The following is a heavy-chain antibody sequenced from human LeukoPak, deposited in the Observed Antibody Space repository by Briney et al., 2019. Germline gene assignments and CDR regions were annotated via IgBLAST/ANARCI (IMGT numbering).Heavy chain of an antibody. CDR1: GGSIGSGDYY. D-gene: IGHD3-10*01. CDR3: ARDPRYYGSGSYLRSYNWFDP. J-gene: IGHJ5*02. Sequence: SQTLSLTCTVSGGSIGSGDYYWSWIRQPPGKGLEWIGYIYYSGSTYYNPSLKSRVTISVDTSKNQFSLKLSSVTAADTAVYYCARDPRYYGSGSYLRSYNWFDPWGQGTLVTVSS. CDR2: IYYSGST. V-gene: IGHV4-30-4*01.